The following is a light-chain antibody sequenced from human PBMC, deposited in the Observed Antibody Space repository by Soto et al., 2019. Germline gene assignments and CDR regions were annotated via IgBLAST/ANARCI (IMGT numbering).Light chain of an antibody. CDR1: SSDVGAYSS. Sequence: QSVLTQPPSASGSPGQSVTISCTGTSSDVGAYSSVSWYQQHPGKAPKLMIYEVSKRPSGVPDRFSGSKSANTASLTVSGLQTEDEADYYCSSYAGSSNLVFGGGTKVTVL. CDR2: EVS. CDR3: SSYAGSSNLV. V-gene: IGLV2-8*01. J-gene: IGLJ2*01.